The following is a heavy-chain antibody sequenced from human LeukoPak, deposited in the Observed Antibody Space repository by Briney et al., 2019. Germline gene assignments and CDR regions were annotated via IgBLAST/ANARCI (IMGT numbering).Heavy chain of an antibody. D-gene: IGHD6-13*01. CDR2: ISSSGSII. V-gene: IGHV3-48*03. J-gene: IGHJ5*02. CDR1: GFTLRSYE. Sequence: GGSLRLSCGASGFTLRSYEMNWVRQAPGKGLEWVSYISSSGSIIYYADSVKGRFTISRDNAKNSLYLQMNSLRADDTAAYYCARGGLAAAGLTFNWFDPWGLGTLVTVSS. CDR3: ARGGLAAAGLTFNWFDP.